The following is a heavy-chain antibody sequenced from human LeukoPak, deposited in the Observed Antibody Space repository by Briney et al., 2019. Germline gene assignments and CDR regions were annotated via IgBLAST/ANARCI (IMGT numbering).Heavy chain of an antibody. Sequence: ASVKVSCKASGGTFSSYANSWVRQAPGQGLEWMGRIIPILGIANYAQKFQGRVTITADKSTSTAYMELSSLRPEDTAVYYCASGDSSGYQTWGQETLVTVSS. CDR3: ASGDSSGYQT. CDR1: GGTFSSYA. J-gene: IGHJ5*02. V-gene: IGHV1-69*04. CDR2: IIPILGIA. D-gene: IGHD3-22*01.